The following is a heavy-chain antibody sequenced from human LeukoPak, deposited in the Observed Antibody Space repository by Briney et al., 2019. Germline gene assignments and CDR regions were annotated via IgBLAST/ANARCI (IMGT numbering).Heavy chain of an antibody. J-gene: IGHJ6*02. CDR3: ARYDFWSGSNYGMDV. D-gene: IGHD3-3*01. Sequence: GGSLRLSCAASGFTFSSYDMNWVRQAPGKGLEWLSYITSSGSTIYYADSVKGRFTISRDNAKNSLYLQMNSLRAEDTAVYYCARYDFWSGSNYGMDVWGRGTTVTVSS. CDR1: GFTFSSYD. CDR2: ITSSGSTI. V-gene: IGHV3-48*03.